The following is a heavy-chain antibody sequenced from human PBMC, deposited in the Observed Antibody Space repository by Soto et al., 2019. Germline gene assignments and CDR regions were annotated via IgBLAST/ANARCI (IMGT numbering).Heavy chain of an antibody. CDR2: IIGDGSGA. V-gene: IGHV3-74*01. Sequence: EVQLVESGGGLVQPGGSLRLSCAASGISFSNYWMHWVRQVPGKGLEWVSRIIGDGSGANYADSVKGRFTISRDNAKNTLYLPMNSLRAEVTAVYYCARAEVYGSGSGNIWGQGTMVTVSS. D-gene: IGHD3-10*01. CDR1: GISFSNYW. J-gene: IGHJ3*02. CDR3: ARAEVYGSGSGNI.